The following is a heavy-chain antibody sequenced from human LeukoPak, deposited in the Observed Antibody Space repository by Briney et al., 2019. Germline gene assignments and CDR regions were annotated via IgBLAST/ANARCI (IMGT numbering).Heavy chain of an antibody. Sequence: GGSLRLSCAASGFTFNKYAMNWVRQAPGKGLEWVSYISSSGSTIYYADSVKGRFTISRDNAKNSLYLQMHSLRAEDTAVYYCASFYYDSSGYFPVDNWGQGTLVTASS. J-gene: IGHJ1*01. CDR3: ASFYYDSSGYFPVDN. CDR2: ISSSGSTI. D-gene: IGHD3-22*01. CDR1: GFTFNKYA. V-gene: IGHV3-48*03.